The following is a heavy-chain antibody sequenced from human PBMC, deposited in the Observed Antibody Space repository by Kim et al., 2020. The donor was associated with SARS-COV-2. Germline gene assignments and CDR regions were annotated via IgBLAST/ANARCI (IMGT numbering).Heavy chain of an antibody. CDR3: AATATDY. V-gene: IGHV3-23*01. Sequence: GVNTDYADSVKGLVTISRDNSKNTMYLQVNTMTADDAAVYYCAATATDYWGRGTRVTVSS. D-gene: IGHD4-4*01. J-gene: IGHJ4*02. CDR2: GVNT.